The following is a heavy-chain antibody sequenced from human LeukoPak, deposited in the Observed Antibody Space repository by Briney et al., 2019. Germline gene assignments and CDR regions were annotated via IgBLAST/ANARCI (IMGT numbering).Heavy chain of an antibody. CDR3: ARGEPAAHYYYYCGMDV. CDR2: KSYDGSNK. V-gene: IGHV3-30-3*01. D-gene: IGHD2-2*01. CDR1: GFTFSSYA. Sequence: GGSLRLSCAASGFTFSSYAMHWVRQAPGKGLEWVAVKSYDGSNKYYADSVKGRFTISRDNSKNTLYLQMNSLRAEDTAVYYCARGEPAAHYYYYCGMDVWGQGTTVTVSS. J-gene: IGHJ6*02.